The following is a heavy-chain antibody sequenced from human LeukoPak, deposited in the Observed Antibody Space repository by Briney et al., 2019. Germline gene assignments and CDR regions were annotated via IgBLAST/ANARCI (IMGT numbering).Heavy chain of an antibody. Sequence: GGSLRLSCATSGFTFSSYPMSWVRQAPGKGLEWVSSISSSSSYIYYADSVKGRFTISRDNAKNSLYLQMNSLRAEDTAVYYCAREQLAAFDIWGQGTMVTVSS. CDR2: ISSSSSYI. J-gene: IGHJ3*02. V-gene: IGHV3-21*01. CDR1: GFTFSSYP. D-gene: IGHD6-13*01. CDR3: AREQLAAFDI.